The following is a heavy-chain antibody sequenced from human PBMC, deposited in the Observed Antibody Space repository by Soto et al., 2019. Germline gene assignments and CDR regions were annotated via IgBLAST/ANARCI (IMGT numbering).Heavy chain of an antibody. D-gene: IGHD1-7*01. Sequence: EEQLLESGGGLQQPGGSLRLSCAATGFTFSSHAMNWVGQAPGKGLEWVSRISGSGSNTYYTDSVKGRFTISRDNSKNTLYLQMNGLRADDTAVYYCAKVPVTGTPGGWFDLWGQGTLVTVSS. CDR2: ISGSGSNT. CDR1: GFTFSSHA. J-gene: IGHJ5*02. V-gene: IGHV3-23*01. CDR3: AKVPVTGTPGGWFDL.